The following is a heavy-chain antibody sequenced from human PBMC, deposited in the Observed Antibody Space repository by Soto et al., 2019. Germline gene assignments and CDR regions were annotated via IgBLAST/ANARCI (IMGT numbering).Heavy chain of an antibody. D-gene: IGHD3-22*01. V-gene: IGHV3-30*18. J-gene: IGHJ4*02. CDR1: RFTFSSYG. CDR2: ISYDGSNK. Sequence: VQMVESGGNLVQPGGSLRLSCAASRFTFSSYGMHWVRQAPGKGLEWVAVISYDGSNKYYADSVKGRFTISRDNSKNTLYLQMNSLRAEDTAVYYCAKEWGYYDSSGPDADYWGQGTLVTVSS. CDR3: AKEWGYYDSSGPDADY.